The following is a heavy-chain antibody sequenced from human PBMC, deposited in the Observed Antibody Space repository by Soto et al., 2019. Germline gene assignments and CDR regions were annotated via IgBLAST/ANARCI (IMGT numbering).Heavy chain of an antibody. Sequence: XXSLRLSCAASGFTFSSYAMRWVPQAPGKGLEWVSAISVSGDITYYADSVKGRFTISRDNSKNTLYLQMNSLRDEDTAVYYCAKDQRPWNLDAFDIWGQGTMVTVSS. D-gene: IGHD1-1*01. J-gene: IGHJ3*02. CDR1: GFTFSSYA. CDR2: ISVSGDIT. V-gene: IGHV3-23*01. CDR3: AKDQRPWNLDAFDI.